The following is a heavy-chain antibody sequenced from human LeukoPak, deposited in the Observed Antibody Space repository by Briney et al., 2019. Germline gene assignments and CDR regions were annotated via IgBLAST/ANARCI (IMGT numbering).Heavy chain of an antibody. CDR3: AKDRGYNNGWYFDY. J-gene: IGHJ4*02. D-gene: IGHD6-19*01. CDR2: ISGSGGST. Sequence: PGGSLRLSCAGSGFTFNAYAMIWVRQAPGKGLEWVSTISGSGGSTYYADSVKGRFTISRDNSKSTLYLQMNSLRAEDTAVYYCAKDRGYNNGWYFDYWGQGTLVTVSS. CDR1: GFTFNAYA. V-gene: IGHV3-23*01.